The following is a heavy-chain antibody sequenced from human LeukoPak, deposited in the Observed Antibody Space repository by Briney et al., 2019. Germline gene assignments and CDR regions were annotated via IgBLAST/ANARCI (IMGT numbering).Heavy chain of an antibody. CDR3: TRGYYGSGSYYYYFDY. Sequence: NSSETLSLTCTVSGGSISTYYWTWIRQPPGKGLEWIGNTYDSGSTNYNPSLKSRVTILVDTSKNQFSLKLSSVAAADTAMYYCTRGYYGSGSYYYYFDYWGQGTLVAVSS. V-gene: IGHV4-59*01. CDR2: TYDSGST. J-gene: IGHJ4*02. D-gene: IGHD3-10*01. CDR1: GGSISTYY.